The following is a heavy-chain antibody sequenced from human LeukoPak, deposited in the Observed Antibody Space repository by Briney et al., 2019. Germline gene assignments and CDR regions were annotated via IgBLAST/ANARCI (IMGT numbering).Heavy chain of an antibody. J-gene: IGHJ4*02. CDR1: GFTFSTFA. CDR3: ARGSAAAGTGY. Sequence: GGSLRLSCAASGFTFSTFAMIWVRQAPGKGLEWVSYISSSGSTIYYADSVKGRFTISRDNAKNSLYLQMNSLGAEDTAVYYCARGSAAAGTGYWGQGTLVTVSS. V-gene: IGHV3-48*04. D-gene: IGHD6-13*01. CDR2: ISSSGSTI.